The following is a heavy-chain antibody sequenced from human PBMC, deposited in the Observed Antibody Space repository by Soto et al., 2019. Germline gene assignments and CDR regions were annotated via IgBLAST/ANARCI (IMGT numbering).Heavy chain of an antibody. Sequence: QVQLQQWGAGLLKPSETLSLTCAVYGGSFSGYYWSWIRQPPGKGLGWIGEINHSGSTNYNPSLKSRVTISVDTSKNQFSLKLSSVTAADTAVYYCARAYYIRRLWSDWGQGTLVTVSS. D-gene: IGHD3-10*01. J-gene: IGHJ4*02. CDR2: INHSGST. CDR1: GGSFSGYY. V-gene: IGHV4-34*01. CDR3: ARAYYIRRLWSD.